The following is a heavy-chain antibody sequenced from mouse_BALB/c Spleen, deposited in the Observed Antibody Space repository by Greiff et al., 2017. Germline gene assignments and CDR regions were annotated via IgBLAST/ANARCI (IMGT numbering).Heavy chain of an antibody. J-gene: IGHJ4*01. Sequence: DVHLVESGGGLVQPGGSRKLSCAASGFTFSSFGMHWVRQAPEKGLEWVAYISSGSSTIYYADTVKGRFTISRDNPKNTLFLQMTSLRSEDTAMYYCARFTTATAMDYWGQGTSVTVSS. CDR3: ARFTTATAMDY. CDR2: ISSGSSTI. D-gene: IGHD1-2*01. CDR1: GFTFSSFG. V-gene: IGHV5-17*02.